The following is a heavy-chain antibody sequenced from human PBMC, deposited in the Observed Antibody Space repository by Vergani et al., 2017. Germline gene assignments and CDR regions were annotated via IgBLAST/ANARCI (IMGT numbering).Heavy chain of an antibody. CDR2: IYHSGST. Sequence: QVQLQESGPGLVKPSGTLSLTCAVSGGPISSSNWWSWVRQPPGKGLEWIGEIYHSGSTNYNPSLKSRVTISVDKSKNQCSLKLSSVTAADTAVYYCARGKGKLTIFGVNYYYGMDVWGQGTTVTVSS. CDR1: GGPISSSNW. J-gene: IGHJ6*02. D-gene: IGHD3-3*01. V-gene: IGHV4-4*02. CDR3: ARGKGKLTIFGVNYYYGMDV.